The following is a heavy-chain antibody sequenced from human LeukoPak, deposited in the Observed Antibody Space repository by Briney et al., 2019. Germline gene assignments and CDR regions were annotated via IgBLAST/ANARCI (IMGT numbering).Heavy chain of an antibody. Sequence: GASVKVSCKASGYTFTSNGINWVRQATGQGLEWMGWMNPNSGNTGYAQKFQGRVTITRNTSISTAYMELSSLRSEDTAVYYCARGPDGGLRLGDRPYYYYYYMDVWGKGTTVTVSS. CDR3: ARGPDGGLRLGDRPYYYYYYMDV. V-gene: IGHV1-8*03. J-gene: IGHJ6*03. CDR1: GYTFTSNG. D-gene: IGHD3-16*01. CDR2: MNPNSGNT.